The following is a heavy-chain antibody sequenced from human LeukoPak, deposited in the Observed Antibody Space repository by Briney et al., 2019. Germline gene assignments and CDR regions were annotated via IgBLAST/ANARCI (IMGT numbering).Heavy chain of an antibody. CDR2: INPNSGST. J-gene: IGHJ5*02. D-gene: IGHD6-13*01. CDR1: GYTFTGYY. V-gene: IGHV1-2*02. Sequence: ASVKVSCKASGYTFTGYYMHWVRQAPGQGLEWMGWINPNSGSTNYAQKFQGRVTMTRDTSISTAYMDLGRLRSDDTAVYYCALAAAGLNYFDPWGQGTLVTISS. CDR3: ALAAAGLNYFDP.